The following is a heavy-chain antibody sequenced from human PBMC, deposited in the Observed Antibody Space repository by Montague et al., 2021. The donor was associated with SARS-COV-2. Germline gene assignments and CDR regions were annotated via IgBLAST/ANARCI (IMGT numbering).Heavy chain of an antibody. CDR2: IYYTGST. CDR3: AGKSITMVQGVIMGAFDI. D-gene: IGHD3-10*01. CDR1: GGSISRYY. J-gene: IGHJ3*02. Sequence: SETLSLTCTVSGGSISRYYWNWIRQSPGKGLEWIGYIYYTGSTSYNPSLNSRVTISVDTSKNQFSLKLSSVTAADTAVYYCAGKSITMVQGVIMGAFDIWGQGTMVTVSS. V-gene: IGHV4-59*12.